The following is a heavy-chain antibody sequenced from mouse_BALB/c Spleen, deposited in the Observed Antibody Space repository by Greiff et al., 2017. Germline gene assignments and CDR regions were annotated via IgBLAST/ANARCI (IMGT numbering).Heavy chain of an antibody. CDR3: ARNYGPPLDY. Sequence: VQLQQSGPELVKPGASVKISCKASGYAFSSSWMNWVKQRPGQGLEWIGRIYPGDGDTNYNGKFKGKATLTADKSSSTAYMQLSSLTSVDSAVYFCARNYGPPLDYWGQGTTLTVSS. V-gene: IGHV1-82*01. CDR1: GYAFSSSW. CDR2: IYPGDGDT. D-gene: IGHD1-1*01. J-gene: IGHJ2*01.